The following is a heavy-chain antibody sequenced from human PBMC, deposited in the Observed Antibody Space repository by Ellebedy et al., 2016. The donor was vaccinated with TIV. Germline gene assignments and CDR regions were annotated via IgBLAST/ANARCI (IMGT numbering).Heavy chain of an antibody. CDR1: GFTFSSYA. V-gene: IGHV3-23*01. D-gene: IGHD3-3*01. J-gene: IGHJ4*02. CDR3: AKGRTYYDFWSGPDDY. Sequence: GGSLRLXCAASGFTFSSYAMSWVRQAPGKGLEWVSAISGSGGSTYYADSVKGRFTISRDNSKNTLYLQMNSLRAEDTAVYYCAKGRTYYDFWSGPDDYWGQGTLVTVSS. CDR2: ISGSGGST.